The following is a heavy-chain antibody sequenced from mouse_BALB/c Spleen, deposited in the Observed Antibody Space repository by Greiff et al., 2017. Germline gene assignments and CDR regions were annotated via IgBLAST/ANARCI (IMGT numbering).Heavy chain of an antibody. V-gene: IGHV1S81*02. D-gene: IGHD2-3*01. CDR3: ARVGYSPYAMDY. CDR2: INPSNGRT. J-gene: IGHJ4*01. Sequence: VQLQQPGAELVKPGASVKLSCKASGYTFTSYWMHWVKQRPGQGLEWIGEINPSNGRTNYNEKFKSKATLTVDKSSSTAYMQLSSLTSEDSAVYYCARVGYSPYAMDYWGQGTSVTVSS. CDR1: GYTFTSYW.